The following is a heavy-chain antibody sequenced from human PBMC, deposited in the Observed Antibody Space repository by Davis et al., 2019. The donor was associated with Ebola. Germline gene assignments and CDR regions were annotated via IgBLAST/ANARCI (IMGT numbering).Heavy chain of an antibody. CDR1: GFTFSSYW. CDR3: ARDLKGGFSSVNWFDP. D-gene: IGHD3-16*02. CDR2: IKEDGSDK. V-gene: IGHV3-7*03. J-gene: IGHJ5*02. Sequence: PGGSLRLSCAASGFTFSSYWMSWVRQAPGKGLEWVANIKEDGSDKYYVDSVKGRFTISRDNAKNSLYLQMNSLRAEDTAVYYCARDLKGGFSSVNWFDPWGQGTLVTVSS.